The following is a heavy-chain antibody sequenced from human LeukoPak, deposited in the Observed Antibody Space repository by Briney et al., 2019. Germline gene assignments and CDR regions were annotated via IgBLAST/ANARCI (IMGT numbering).Heavy chain of an antibody. CDR1: GYTFTSYG. D-gene: IGHD6-13*01. J-gene: IGHJ3*02. CDR3: ARDQGRWQRDAFDI. V-gene: IGHV1-18*01. Sequence: ASVKVSCKASGYTFTSYGISWVRQAPGQGLEWMGWISAYNGNTNYAQKLQGRVTMTRDTSTSTVYMELSSLRSEDTAVYYCARDQGRWQRDAFDIWGQGTMVTVSS. CDR2: ISAYNGNT.